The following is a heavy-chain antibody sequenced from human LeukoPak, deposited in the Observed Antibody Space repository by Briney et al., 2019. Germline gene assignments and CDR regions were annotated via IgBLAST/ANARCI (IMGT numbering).Heavy chain of an antibody. CDR2: ISGSGGST. Sequence: GGSLRLSCAASGFTFSSYGMSWVRQAPGKGLEWVSAISGSGGSTYYADSVKGRFTISRDNSKNTLYLQMNSLRAEDTAVYYCAKPLPIYSSSSGDFDYWGQGTLVTVSS. J-gene: IGHJ4*02. V-gene: IGHV3-23*01. CDR3: AKPLPIYSSSSGDFDY. D-gene: IGHD6-6*01. CDR1: GFTFSSYG.